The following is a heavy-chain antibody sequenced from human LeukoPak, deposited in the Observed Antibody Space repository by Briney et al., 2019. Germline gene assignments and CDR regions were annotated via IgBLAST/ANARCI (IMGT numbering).Heavy chain of an antibody. CDR3: TTLTTSVAP. Sequence: GGSLRLSCAASGSTFNNAYMNWVRQAPGKGLEWVGRIKSKIDGGTTDYAAPVKGRFTISRDDSKNTLYLQMNSLKTEDTAVYYCTTLTTSVAPWGQGTLVTVSS. CDR1: GSTFNNAY. V-gene: IGHV3-15*07. D-gene: IGHD4-23*01. J-gene: IGHJ5*02. CDR2: IKSKIDGGTT.